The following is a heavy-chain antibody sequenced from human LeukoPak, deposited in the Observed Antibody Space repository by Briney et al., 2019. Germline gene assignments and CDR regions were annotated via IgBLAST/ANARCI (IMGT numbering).Heavy chain of an antibody. Sequence: SETLSLTCTVSGGSISSSSYYWGWIRQPPGKGLEWIGSIYYSGSTYYNPSLKSRVTISVDTSKNQFSLKLSSVTAADTAVYYCARDRSRRFRFDCWGQGTLVTVSS. CDR3: ARDRSRRFRFDC. V-gene: IGHV4-39*07. CDR2: IYYSGST. J-gene: IGHJ4*02. CDR1: GGSISSSSYY. D-gene: IGHD3-10*01.